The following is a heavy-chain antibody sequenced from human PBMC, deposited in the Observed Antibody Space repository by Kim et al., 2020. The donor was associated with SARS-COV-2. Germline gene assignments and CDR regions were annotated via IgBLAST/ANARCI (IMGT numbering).Heavy chain of an antibody. V-gene: IGHV1-24*01. D-gene: IGHD4-4*01. CDR1: GFTLTELS. CDR3: ATTQAYSRANWFDP. J-gene: IGHJ5*02. CDR2: FDPEDGET. Sequence: ASVKVSCKVSGFTLTELSMHWVQQAPGKGLEWMGGFDPEDGETIYAQRFQGRVTMTEDTSTDTAYMELSSLRSEDTAVYYCATTQAYSRANWFDPWGQGTLVTVSS.